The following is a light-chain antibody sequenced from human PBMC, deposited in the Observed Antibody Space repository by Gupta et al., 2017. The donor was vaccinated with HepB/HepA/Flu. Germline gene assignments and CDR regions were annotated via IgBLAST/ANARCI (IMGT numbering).Light chain of an antibody. CDR3: EALDDSRNGPVV. V-gene: IGLV1-44*01. J-gene: IGLJ2*01. CDR1: SSNIGSNT. CDR2: SNN. Sequence: QSVLTQPPSASGTPGQRVTIPCSESSSNIGSNTVNWYQQLPGTAPNLLIYSNNQRPSGVPDHVSCSKSGTSASIAISGLPAEEEAGYYCEALDDSRNGPVVFGGGTKLTVL.